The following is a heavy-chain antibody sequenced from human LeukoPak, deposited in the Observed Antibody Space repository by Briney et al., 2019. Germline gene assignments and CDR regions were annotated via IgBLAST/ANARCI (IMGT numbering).Heavy chain of an antibody. V-gene: IGHV3-13*05. D-gene: IGHD6-13*01. CDR1: GFTFSSYD. CDR2: IGTAGDP. CDR3: AGGRSSWDAFDI. J-gene: IGHJ3*02. Sequence: GGSLRLSCAASGFTFSSYDMHWVRQATGKGLEWVSAIGTAGDPNYPGSVKGRFTISRENAKNSLYLQMNSLRAGDTAVYYCAGGRSSWDAFDIWGQGTMVTVSS.